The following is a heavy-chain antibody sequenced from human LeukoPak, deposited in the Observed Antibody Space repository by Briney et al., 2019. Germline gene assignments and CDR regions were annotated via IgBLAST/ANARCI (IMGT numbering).Heavy chain of an antibody. D-gene: IGHD3-3*01. CDR2: IYPGDSDT. CDR3: ARRGFWSGYDYYYMDV. Sequence: GESLKISCNGSKDTFDNYWIGWVRQMPGKGLEWMGIIYPGDSDTRYSPSFQGQVTISADKSISTAYLQWSSLKASDTAMYYCARRGFWSGYDYYYMDVWGKGTTVTVSS. J-gene: IGHJ6*03. V-gene: IGHV5-51*01. CDR1: KDTFDNYW.